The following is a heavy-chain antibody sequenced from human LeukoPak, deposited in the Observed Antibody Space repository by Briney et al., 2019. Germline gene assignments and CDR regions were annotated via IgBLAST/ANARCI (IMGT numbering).Heavy chain of an antibody. Sequence: GGSLRLSCVASGFTFKDYYMSWIRQAPGKGLEWLSCISSSGVNIYYADSLKGRFTISRDNAKNSLYLQITSLRAEDTAVYYCARSRGPEYYFDYWGQGTLVAASS. CDR1: GFTFKDYY. D-gene: IGHD1-14*01. J-gene: IGHJ4*02. CDR3: ARSRGPEYYFDY. V-gene: IGHV3-11*04. CDR2: ISSSGVNI.